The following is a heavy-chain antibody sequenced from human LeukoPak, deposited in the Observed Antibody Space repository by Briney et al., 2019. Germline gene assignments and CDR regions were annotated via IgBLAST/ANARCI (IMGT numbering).Heavy chain of an antibody. V-gene: IGHV4-34*01. Sequence: PSETLSLTRAVYGGSFSGYYWSWIRQPPGKGLEWIGEINHSGSTNYNPSLKSRVTISVDTSKNQFSLKLSSVTAADTAVYYCARAVGVTPSPFDYWGQGTLVTVSS. CDR1: GGSFSGYY. CDR2: INHSGST. J-gene: IGHJ4*02. D-gene: IGHD1-26*01. CDR3: ARAVGVTPSPFDY.